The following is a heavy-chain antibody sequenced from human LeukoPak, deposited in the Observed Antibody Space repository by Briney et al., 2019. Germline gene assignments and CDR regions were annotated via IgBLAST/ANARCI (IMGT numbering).Heavy chain of an antibody. V-gene: IGHV3-23*01. Sequence: PGGSLRLSCAASGFTFSSYAMSWVRQAPGKGLEWVSAISGSGGSTYYADSVKGRFTISRDNSKNTLYLQMNSLGAEDTAVYYCARVLAARGSSWKKPLRGMDVWGQGTTVTVSS. J-gene: IGHJ6*02. CDR1: GFTFSSYA. CDR3: ARVLAARGSSWKKPLRGMDV. CDR2: ISGSGGST. D-gene: IGHD6-13*01.